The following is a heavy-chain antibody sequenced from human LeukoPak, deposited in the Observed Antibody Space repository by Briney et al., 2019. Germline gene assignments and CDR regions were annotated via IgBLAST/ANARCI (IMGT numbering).Heavy chain of an antibody. CDR3: AKNLRESGNYYYYMDV. V-gene: IGHV3-23*01. CDR2: ISGSGGST. CDR1: GFAFSSYG. J-gene: IGHJ6*03. Sequence: GSLRLSCAASGFAFSSYGMSWVRQAPGKGLEWVSAISGSGGSTYYADSVKGRFTISRDNSKNTLYLQMNSLRAEDTAVYYCAKNLRESGNYYYYMDVWGKGTTVTVSS. D-gene: IGHD3-10*01.